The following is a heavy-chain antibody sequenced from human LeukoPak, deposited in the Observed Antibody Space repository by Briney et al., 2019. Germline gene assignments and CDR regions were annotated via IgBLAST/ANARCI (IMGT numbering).Heavy chain of an antibody. J-gene: IGHJ4*02. D-gene: IGHD3-9*01. CDR1: GGSISRSSYY. Sequence: SETLSLTCTVSGGSISRSSYYWGWIRQPPGKGLEWIGSIYYSGSTYYNPSLKSRVTISVDTSKNQFSLKLSSVTAADTAVYYCARSRDTYYDILTGYYLFDYWGQGTLVTVSS. CDR3: ARSRDTYYDILTGYYLFDY. CDR2: IYYSGST. V-gene: IGHV4-39*01.